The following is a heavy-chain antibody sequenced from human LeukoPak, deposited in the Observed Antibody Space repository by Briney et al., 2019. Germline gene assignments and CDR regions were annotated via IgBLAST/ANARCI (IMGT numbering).Heavy chain of an antibody. CDR1: GFTFSSYD. D-gene: IGHD6-19*01. J-gene: IGHJ4*02. Sequence: GGSLRLSCAASGFTFSSYDMHWVRQATGKGLEWVSVIGTSGDTYCAGSVKGRFTISRENAKNSLYLQMNSLTAGDTAVYFCSRVGSSGWPNYFDSWGQGTLATVSS. V-gene: IGHV3-13*04. CDR3: SRVGSSGWPNYFDS. CDR2: IGTSGDT.